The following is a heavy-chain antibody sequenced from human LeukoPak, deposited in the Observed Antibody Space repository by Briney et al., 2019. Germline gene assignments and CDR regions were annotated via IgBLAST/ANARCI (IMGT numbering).Heavy chain of an antibody. Sequence: ASVKVSCKASGYTFTSYGISWVRQAPGQGLEWMGWISAYNGNTNYAQKLQGRVTMTTDTSTSTAYMELRSLRSDDTAVYYCARVAQQLVYYYYMDVWGKGTTVTVSS. J-gene: IGHJ6*03. D-gene: IGHD6-13*01. CDR1: GYTFTSYG. CDR3: ARVAQQLVYYYYMDV. CDR2: ISAYNGNT. V-gene: IGHV1-18*01.